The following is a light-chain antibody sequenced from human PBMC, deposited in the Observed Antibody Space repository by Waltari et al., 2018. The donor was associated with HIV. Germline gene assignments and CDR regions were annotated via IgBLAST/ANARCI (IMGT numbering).Light chain of an antibody. V-gene: IGLV1-44*01. J-gene: IGLJ3*02. CDR1: SSNIGRNT. Sequence: QSVLTQPPSASGTPGQRVTISCSRSSSNIGRNTVNWYQQLPGTAPKLLIYSNNQRPSGVPDRFSGSKSGTSASLAISGLQSEDEADYYCAAWDDSLNVNWVFGGGTKLTVL. CDR3: AAWDDSLNVNWV. CDR2: SNN.